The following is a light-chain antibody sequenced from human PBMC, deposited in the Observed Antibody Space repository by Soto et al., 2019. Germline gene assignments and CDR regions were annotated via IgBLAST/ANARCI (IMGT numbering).Light chain of an antibody. CDR1: QGIXNY. CDR3: QKYNSAPRT. Sequence: DIXMTQSPSSLSASVGDRVTITCRASQGIXNYLAWYQQKPGKVPKLLIYAASTLQSGVPSRFSGSGSGTDFTLTISSLQPEDVATYYCQKYNSAPRTFGQGTKVEIK. J-gene: IGKJ1*01. CDR2: AAS. V-gene: IGKV1-27*01.